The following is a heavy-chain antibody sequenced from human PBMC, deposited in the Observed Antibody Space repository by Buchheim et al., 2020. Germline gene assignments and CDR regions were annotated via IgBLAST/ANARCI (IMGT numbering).Heavy chain of an antibody. V-gene: IGHV4-34*01. CDR3: ARTGRVPAAIKGGYYYYMDV. CDR2: INHSGST. D-gene: IGHD2-2*01. J-gene: IGHJ6*03. CDR1: GGSFNGYY. Sequence: QVQLQQWGAGLLKPSETLSLTCAVYGGSFNGYYWSWIRQPPGKGLEWIGKINHSGSTNYNPSLKSRVTISVDTSKNQFSLKLSSVTAADTAVYYCARTGRVPAAIKGGYYYYMDVWGKGTT.